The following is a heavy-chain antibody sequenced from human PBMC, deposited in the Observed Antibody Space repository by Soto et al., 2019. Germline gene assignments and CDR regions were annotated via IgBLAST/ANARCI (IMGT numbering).Heavy chain of an antibody. D-gene: IGHD3-10*01. J-gene: IGHJ4*02. CDR3: ARAGENYGSGTFSPPLRYYFNS. V-gene: IGHV1-46*01. Sequence: QVQLVQSGAEVKKPGASVTVSCKASGYTFTTHYMHWVRQAPGQGLEWMGIINPSGGRTTYALKFQGRVSLTGDTSTNTVYMELSSLRSEDTAVYYCARAGENYGSGTFSPPLRYYFNSWAREPWSPSPQ. CDR1: GYTFTTHY. CDR2: INPSGGRT.